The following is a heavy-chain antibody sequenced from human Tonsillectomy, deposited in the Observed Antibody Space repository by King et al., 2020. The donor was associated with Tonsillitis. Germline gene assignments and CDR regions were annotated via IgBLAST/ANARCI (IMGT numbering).Heavy chain of an antibody. V-gene: IGHV1-69*02. D-gene: IGHD4-23*01. Sequence: QGQLVQSGAEVKTPGSSVRVSCKTSGGIFSNFIINWVRQAPGQGLEWIGRITPITDEAEYAPQFQGRVTITADTSTTTAYMELSSLRFDDTAVYYCARRDDGGWGQGTQVIVSS. CDR3: ARRDDGG. CDR2: ITPITDEA. CDR1: GGIFSNFI. J-gene: IGHJ4*02.